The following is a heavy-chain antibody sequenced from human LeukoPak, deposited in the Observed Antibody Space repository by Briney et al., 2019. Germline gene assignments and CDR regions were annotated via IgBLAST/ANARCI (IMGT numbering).Heavy chain of an antibody. CDR1: GYTFTSYG. CDR3: ARARIAAATGWFDP. CDR2: ISAYNGNT. D-gene: IGHD6-13*01. V-gene: IGHV1-18*01. J-gene: IGHJ5*02. Sequence: ASVKVSCKASGYTFTSYGISWVRQAPGQGLEWMGSISAYNGNTNYAQKLQGRVTMTTDTSTSTAYMELRSLRSDDTAVYYCARARIAAATGWFDPWGQGTLVTVSS.